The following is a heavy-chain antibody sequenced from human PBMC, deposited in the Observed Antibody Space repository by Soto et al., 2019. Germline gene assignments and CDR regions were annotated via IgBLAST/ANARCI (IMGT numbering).Heavy chain of an antibody. V-gene: IGHV3-23*01. CDR2: ISGSGGNT. CDR3: AKDRFGIVGPVDY. CDR1: GFTFSSYA. Sequence: GGSLRLSCAASGFTFSSYAMSWVRQAPGKGLECVSGISGSGGNTYYADSVKGRFTISRDNSKNTLSLHMNSLRVDDTAVYFCAKDRFGIVGPVDYWGQGTLVTVSS. J-gene: IGHJ4*02. D-gene: IGHD1-26*01.